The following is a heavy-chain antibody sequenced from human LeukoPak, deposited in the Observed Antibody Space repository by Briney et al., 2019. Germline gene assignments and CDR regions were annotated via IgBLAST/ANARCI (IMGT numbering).Heavy chain of an antibody. V-gene: IGHV3-48*01. Sequence: GRSLRLSCAASGFTFSSYSMIWVRQAPGKGLEWVSYISSSTTIYYADSAKGRFTISRDNAKNSLYLQMNSLRAEDTAVYYCARDRHRYHYDGSGYPPYWGQGTLVTVSS. CDR3: ARDRHRYHYDGSGYPPY. J-gene: IGHJ4*02. D-gene: IGHD3-22*01. CDR2: ISSSTTI. CDR1: GFTFSSYS.